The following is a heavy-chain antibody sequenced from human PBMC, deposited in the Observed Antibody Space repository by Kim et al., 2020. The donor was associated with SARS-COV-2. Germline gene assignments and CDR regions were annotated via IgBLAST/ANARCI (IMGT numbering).Heavy chain of an antibody. CDR2: IRSKAYGGTT. D-gene: IGHD3-22*01. CDR3: TTYYDSSGYYGALQFAP. V-gene: IGHV3-49*04. CDR1: GFTFGDYA. Sequence: GGSLRLSCTASGFTFGDYAMSWVRQAPGKGLEWVGFIRSKAYGGTTEYAASVKGRFTISRDDSKSIAYLQMNSLKTEDTAVYYCTTYYDSSGYYGALQFAPWGQGTLAPVSS. J-gene: IGHJ5*02.